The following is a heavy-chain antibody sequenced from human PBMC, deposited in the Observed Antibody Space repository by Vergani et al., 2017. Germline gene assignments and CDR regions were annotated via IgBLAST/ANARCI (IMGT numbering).Heavy chain of an antibody. CDR3: ARDPDIVVVPAAPYYYYYYGMDV. CDR2: ISAYNGNT. Sequence: QVQLVQSGAEVKKPGASVKVSCKASGYTFTSYGISWVRQAPGQGLEWMGWISAYNGNTHSAQKLQGRVTMTTDTSTSTAYMELRSLRSDDTAVYYCARDPDIVVVPAAPYYYYYYGMDVWGQGTTVTVSS. J-gene: IGHJ6*02. CDR1: GYTFTSYG. D-gene: IGHD2-2*01. V-gene: IGHV1-18*04.